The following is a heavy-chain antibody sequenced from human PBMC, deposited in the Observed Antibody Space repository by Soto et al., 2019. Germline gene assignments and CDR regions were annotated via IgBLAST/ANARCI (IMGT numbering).Heavy chain of an antibody. CDR2: IYYSGST. CDR3: ARDRSSCWYDY. J-gene: IGHJ4*02. V-gene: IGHV4-59*01. CDR1: GGSISSYY. Sequence: SETLSLTCTVSGGSISSYYWSWIRQPPGKGLEWIGYIYYSGSTNYNPSLKSRVTISVDTSKNQFSLKLSSVTAADTAVYYCARDRSSCWYDYWGQGTLVTVSS. D-gene: IGHD6-19*01.